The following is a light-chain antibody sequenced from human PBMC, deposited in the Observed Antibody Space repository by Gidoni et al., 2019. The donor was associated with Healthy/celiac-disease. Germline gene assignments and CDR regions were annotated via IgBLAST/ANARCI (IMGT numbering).Light chain of an antibody. CDR2: DVS. J-gene: IGLJ1*01. V-gene: IGLV2-11*01. CDR3: CSYAGSYV. Sequence: QSALTQPRSVSGSPGQSVTIPCTGTSSDVGGYNYVSWYQQHPGKAPKLMIYDVSTRPSGVPDRFSGSKSGNTASLTISGLQAEDEADYYCCSYAGSYVFGTGTKVTVL. CDR1: SSDVGGYNY.